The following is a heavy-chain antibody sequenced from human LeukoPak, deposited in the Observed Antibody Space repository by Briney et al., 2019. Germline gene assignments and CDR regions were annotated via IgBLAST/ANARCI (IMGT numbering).Heavy chain of an antibody. J-gene: IGHJ4*02. D-gene: IGHD3-10*01. CDR2: ISSSGDST. CDR1: GFTFSSYG. CDR3: ASVEWFGDLTFEG. Sequence: GGTLRLSCAASGFTFSSYGMSWVRQAPGKGLEGVSAISSSGDSTYYTDSARGRFTISRDNSNNTLFLQMNSLRADDTAVYYCASVEWFGDLTFEGWGRGTLVTVSS. V-gene: IGHV3-23*01.